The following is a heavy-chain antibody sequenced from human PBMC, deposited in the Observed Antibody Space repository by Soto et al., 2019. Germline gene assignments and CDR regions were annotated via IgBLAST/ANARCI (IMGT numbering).Heavy chain of an antibody. CDR3: AKDLAVAGYGRFDY. V-gene: IGHV3-23*01. D-gene: IGHD6-19*01. CDR2: ISGSGGST. J-gene: IGHJ4*02. CDR1: GFTFSNYA. Sequence: GGSLRLSCAASGFTFSNYAMSWVRQAPGKGLEWVSAISGSGGSTYYADSVKGRFTISRDNSKNTLYLQMNSLRAEDTAVYYCAKDLAVAGYGRFDYWGQGTPVTVSS.